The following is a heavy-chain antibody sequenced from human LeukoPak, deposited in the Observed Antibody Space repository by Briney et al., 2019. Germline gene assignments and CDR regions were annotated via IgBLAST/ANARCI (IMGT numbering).Heavy chain of an antibody. J-gene: IGHJ4*02. CDR1: GFTFSSYG. CDR3: AARGDALDY. Sequence: GGSLRLSCAASGFTFSSYGMHWVRQAPGKGLEWVAVIWYDGSNKYNADSVKGRFTISRDNSKNTLYLQMNSLRAEDTAVYYCAARGDALDYWGQGTLVTVSS. CDR2: IWYDGSNK. D-gene: IGHD2-21*01. V-gene: IGHV3-33*01.